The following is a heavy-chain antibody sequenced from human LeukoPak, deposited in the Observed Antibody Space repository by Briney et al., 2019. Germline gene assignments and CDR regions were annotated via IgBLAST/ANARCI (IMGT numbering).Heavy chain of an antibody. CDR1: RGSFSGYY. V-gene: IGHV4-34*01. CDR3: ARGLGYCSSTSCYNNWFDP. Sequence: PSETLSLTCAVYRGSFSGYYWSWIRHPPGKGLEWIGEINHSGSTNYNPSLKSRVTISVDTSKNQFSLKLSSVTAADTAVYYCARGLGYCSSTSCYNNWFDPWGQGTLVTVSS. J-gene: IGHJ5*02. D-gene: IGHD2-2*02. CDR2: INHSGST.